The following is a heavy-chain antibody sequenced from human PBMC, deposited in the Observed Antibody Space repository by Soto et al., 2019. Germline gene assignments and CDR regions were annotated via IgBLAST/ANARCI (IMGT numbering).Heavy chain of an antibody. CDR2: IRNKANSYTA. Sequence: EVQLVESGGGLVQPGGSLRLSCEASGFTFSDHYRNWVRQASGKGREWVGRIRNKANSYTAEYAASVKGRFTISRDDSKNSLYLQMNSLKIEDTALYYCVRAGTGYQLDYWGQGTLVTVSS. V-gene: IGHV3-72*01. CDR3: VRAGTGYQLDY. CDR1: GFTFSDHY. J-gene: IGHJ4*02. D-gene: IGHD3-9*01.